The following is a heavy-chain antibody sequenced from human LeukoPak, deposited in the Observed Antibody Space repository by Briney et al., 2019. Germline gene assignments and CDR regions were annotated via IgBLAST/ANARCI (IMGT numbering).Heavy chain of an antibody. CDR2: INSDGSST. CDR3: AKGSGSSRPYYFDY. V-gene: IGHV3-74*01. CDR1: GFTFSSYW. J-gene: IGHJ4*02. D-gene: IGHD3-10*01. Sequence: GGSLRLSCAASGFTFSSYWMHWVRQAPGKGLVWVSRINSDGSSTSYADSVKGRFTISRDNSRNTLYLQMNGLGADDTAVYYCAKGSGSSRPYYFDYWGQGTLVTVSS.